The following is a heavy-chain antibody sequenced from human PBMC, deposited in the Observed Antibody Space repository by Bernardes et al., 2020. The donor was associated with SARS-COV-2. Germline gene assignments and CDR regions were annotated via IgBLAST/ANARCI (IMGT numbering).Heavy chain of an antibody. CDR2: ISTYNGNT. CDR3: ARSYGGKTGFDF. CDR1: GYTFTSYG. V-gene: IGHV1-18*01. Sequence: ASVKVSCKASGYTFTSYGINWVRQAPGQGLEWMGWISTYNGNTNYAQNLQGRVTMTTDTSTSTAYMELRSLRSDDTAVYYCARSYGGKTGFDFWAQGTLVTVSS. J-gene: IGHJ4*02. D-gene: IGHD4-17*01.